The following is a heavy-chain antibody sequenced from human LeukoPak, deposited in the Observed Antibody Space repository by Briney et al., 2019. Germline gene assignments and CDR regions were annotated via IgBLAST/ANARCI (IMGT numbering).Heavy chain of an antibody. V-gene: IGHV3-23*01. CDR3: AKDQSHTYCSSTSCYMEEAFDI. D-gene: IGHD2-2*02. CDR1: GFTFSSYA. Sequence: GGSLRLSCAASGFTFSSYAVSWVRQAPGKGLEWVSAISGSGGSTYYADSVKGRFTISRDKSKNSLYLQMNRLRAEDTVVYYCAKDQSHTYCSSTSCYMEEAFDIWGQGTMVTVSS. CDR2: ISGSGGST. J-gene: IGHJ3*02.